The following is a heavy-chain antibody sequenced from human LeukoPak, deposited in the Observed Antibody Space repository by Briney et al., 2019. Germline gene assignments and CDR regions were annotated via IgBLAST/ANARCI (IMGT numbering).Heavy chain of an antibody. J-gene: IGHJ4*02. CDR2: INAYNGNT. V-gene: IGHV1-18*01. Sequence: ASVKVSCKASGYTXSSYGFSWVRQAPGQGLEWMGWINAYNGNTNYAQNLQGRVTMTTDTSTSTAYIELRSLRSDDTAVYYCARRQGTTLNFDYWGQGTLVTVSS. D-gene: IGHD1-1*01. CDR1: GYTXSSYG. CDR3: ARRQGTTLNFDY.